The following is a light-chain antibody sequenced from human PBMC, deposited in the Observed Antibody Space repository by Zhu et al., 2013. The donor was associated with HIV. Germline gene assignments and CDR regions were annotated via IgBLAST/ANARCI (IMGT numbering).Light chain of an antibody. CDR1: STDVRNYNL. CDR2: EVS. CDR3: CSYAGGNTFVL. J-gene: IGLJ2*01. V-gene: IGLV2-23*02. Sequence: QSALTQPASVSGSPGQSISISCSGTSTDVRNYNLVSWYQQYPGKAPKLIIYEVSKRPSGVSIRLSGSQSGNTASLTISGLQAEDEADYYCCSYAGGNTFVLFGGGTKLTVL.